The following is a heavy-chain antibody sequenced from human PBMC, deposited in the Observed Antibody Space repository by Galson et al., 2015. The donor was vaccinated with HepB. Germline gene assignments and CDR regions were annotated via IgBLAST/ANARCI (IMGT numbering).Heavy chain of an antibody. V-gene: IGHV1-18*04. J-gene: IGHJ6*02. CDR1: GYTFTSYG. D-gene: IGHD2-15*01. Sequence: SVKVSCKASGYTFTSYGISWVRQAPGQGLEWMGWISAYNGNTNYAQKLQGRVTMTTDTSTSTAYMELRSLRSDDTAVYYCAREGYCSGGSCYSYYYYYYGMDVWGQGTTVTVSS. CDR2: ISAYNGNT. CDR3: AREGYCSGGSCYSYYYYYYGMDV.